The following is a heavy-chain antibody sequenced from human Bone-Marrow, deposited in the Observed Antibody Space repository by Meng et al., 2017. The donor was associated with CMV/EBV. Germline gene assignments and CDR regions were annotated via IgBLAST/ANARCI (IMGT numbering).Heavy chain of an antibody. CDR2: INHSGST. CDR1: GGSFSGYY. V-gene: IGHV4-34*01. J-gene: IGHJ1*01. D-gene: IGHD3-3*01. Sequence: SETLSLTCAVYGGSFSGYYWSWIRQPPGKGLEWIGEINHSGSTNYNPSLKSRVTISVDTSKNQFSLKLSSVTATDTAMYYCAGYVVTIFGAVVPEYFQHWGQGTLVTVSS. CDR3: AGYVVTIFGAVVPEYFQH.